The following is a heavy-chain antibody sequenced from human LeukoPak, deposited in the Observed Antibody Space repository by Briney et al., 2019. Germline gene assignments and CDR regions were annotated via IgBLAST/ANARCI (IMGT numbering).Heavy chain of an antibody. CDR3: ARGGGYCSGGSCSPMDV. CDR1: GFTFSLYP. CDR2: ISTSSSHI. J-gene: IGHJ6*03. D-gene: IGHD2-15*01. V-gene: IGHV3-21*01. Sequence: GGSLRLSCAASGFTFSLYPMNWVRQAPGKGLEWVSSISTSSSHIYFANSVKGRFTISRDNAQNSLYLQMNSLTAEDTAVYYCARGGGYCSGGSCSPMDVWGKGTTVTVSS.